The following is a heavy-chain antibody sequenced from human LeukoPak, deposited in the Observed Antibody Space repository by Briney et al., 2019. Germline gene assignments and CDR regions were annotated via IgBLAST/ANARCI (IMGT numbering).Heavy chain of an antibody. Sequence: ASVKVSCKASGYTFTGYYMHWVRQAPGQGLEWMGWINPNSGGTNYAQKLQGRVTMTTDTSTSTTYMELRSLRSDDTAVYYCARSTSDDYDILTGYYHNSRFDYWGQGTLVTVSS. CDR1: GYTFTGYY. D-gene: IGHD3-9*01. V-gene: IGHV1-2*02. CDR3: ARSTSDDYDILTGYYHNSRFDY. J-gene: IGHJ4*02. CDR2: INPNSGGT.